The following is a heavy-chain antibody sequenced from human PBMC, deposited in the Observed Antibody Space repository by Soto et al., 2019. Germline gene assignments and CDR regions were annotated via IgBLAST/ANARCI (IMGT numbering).Heavy chain of an antibody. J-gene: IGHJ3*02. CDR1: GYSFTSYW. V-gene: IGHV5-51*01. Sequence: GESLKISCKGSGYSFTSYWIGWVRQMPWKGLEWMGIIYPGDSDTRYSPSFQGQVTISADKSISTAYLQWSSLKASDTAMYYCARHTLSYYDSSGYYPDAFDIWGQGTMVTVSS. CDR3: ARHTLSYYDSSGYYPDAFDI. CDR2: IYPGDSDT. D-gene: IGHD3-22*01.